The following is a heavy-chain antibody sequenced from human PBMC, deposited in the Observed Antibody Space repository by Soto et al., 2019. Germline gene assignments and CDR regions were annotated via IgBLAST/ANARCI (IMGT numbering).Heavy chain of an antibody. CDR3: ARHLNVGSGWYSNWFDP. CDR1: GGSISSSSYY. D-gene: IGHD6-19*01. J-gene: IGHJ5*02. CDR2: IYYSGST. V-gene: IGHV4-39*01. Sequence: PSESRSLTCTVPGGSISSSSYYWGWSLQPPGKGLEWIGSIYYSGSTYYNPSLKSRVTISVDTSKNQFSLKLSSVTAADTAVYYCARHLNVGSGWYSNWFDPWGQGTLVTVSS.